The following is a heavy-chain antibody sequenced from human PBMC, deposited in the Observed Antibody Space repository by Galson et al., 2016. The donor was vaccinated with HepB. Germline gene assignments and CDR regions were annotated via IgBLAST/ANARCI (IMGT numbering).Heavy chain of an antibody. CDR1: GFSLSTSAVA. J-gene: IGHJ4*02. D-gene: IGHD2-15*01. V-gene: IGHV2-5*02. Sequence: PALVKPTQTLTLTCSFSGFSLSTSAVAVGWIRQPPGKALEWLALIYWGYDKRYSPSLKNKVSITKDTSKNQVILTVTDMDPVDTATYYCAHSRLTYCTGGSCKRLTTYFDFWGQGILATVSS. CDR2: IYWGYDK. CDR3: AHSRLTYCTGGSCKRLTTYFDF.